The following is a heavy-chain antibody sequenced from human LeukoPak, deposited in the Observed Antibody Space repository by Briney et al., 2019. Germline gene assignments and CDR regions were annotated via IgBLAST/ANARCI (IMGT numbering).Heavy chain of an antibody. CDR1: CYTFTSYG. CDR3: ARGVVPAAIDVPGYYYYMDV. Sequence: ASVKVSCKASCYTFTSYGISWVRQAPGQGLEWMGWISAYNGNTNYAQKLQGRVTMTTDTSTSTAYMELRSLRSDDTAVYYCARGVVPAAIDVPGYYYYMDVWGKGTTVTVSS. D-gene: IGHD2-2*02. J-gene: IGHJ6*03. CDR2: ISAYNGNT. V-gene: IGHV1-18*01.